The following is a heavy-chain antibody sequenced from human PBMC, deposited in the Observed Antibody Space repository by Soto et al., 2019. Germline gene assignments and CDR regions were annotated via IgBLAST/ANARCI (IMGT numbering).Heavy chain of an antibody. Sequence: GGSLRLSCAASGFTFSSYGMHWVRQAPGKGLEWVALIWYDGSKEYYADSVKGRFTISRDTSQNTLYLQMNSLRAEDTAVYFCARTVPRHYLGLDVWGEGTTVSVSS. V-gene: IGHV3-33*01. CDR1: GFTFSSYG. J-gene: IGHJ6*04. CDR2: IWYDGSKE. CDR3: ARTVPRHYLGLDV. D-gene: IGHD6-6*01.